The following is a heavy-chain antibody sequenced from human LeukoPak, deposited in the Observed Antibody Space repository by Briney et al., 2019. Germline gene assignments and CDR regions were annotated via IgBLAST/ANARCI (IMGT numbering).Heavy chain of an antibody. Sequence: SETLSVTCTVSGGSISSDYWSWIRQPPGKGLEWIGYIYYSGSTKYNPSLKSRVTISIDTSKNQFSLKLSSVTAADTAVYYCAKAYSGRYEDWGQGTLVTVSS. CDR2: IYYSGST. CDR1: GGSISSDY. D-gene: IGHD6-19*01. CDR3: AKAYSGRYED. V-gene: IGHV4-59*12. J-gene: IGHJ4*02.